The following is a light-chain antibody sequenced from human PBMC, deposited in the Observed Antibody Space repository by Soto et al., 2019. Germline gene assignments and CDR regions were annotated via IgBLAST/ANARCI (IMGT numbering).Light chain of an antibody. Sequence: EIVLTQSPGTLSLSPGEIATLYFCASQTIVGNSLAWYQQKPGQAPRLLIYGASTRATGFPARFSGSGSGTEFTLTISSLQPEDFATYYCLQDYNYPWTFGQGTKVDI. J-gene: IGKJ1*01. CDR3: LQDYNYPWT. CDR1: QTIVGNS. V-gene: IGKV3D-7*01. CDR2: GAS.